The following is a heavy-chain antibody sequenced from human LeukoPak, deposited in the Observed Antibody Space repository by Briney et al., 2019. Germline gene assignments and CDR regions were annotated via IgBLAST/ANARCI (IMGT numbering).Heavy chain of an antibody. CDR2: IISSSSYI. V-gene: IGHV3-21*01. Sequence: TGGPLRLPCSVSGFTFSSYSMNWVRGSPGKALEWVSSIISSSSYIYYADSVKGRFTISRDNAKNSLYLQMNSLRAEDTAVYYCASSAAATMIYYYYGMDVWGQGTTVTVSS. J-gene: IGHJ6*02. D-gene: IGHD6-13*01. CDR3: ASSAAATMIYYYYGMDV. CDR1: GFTFSSYS.